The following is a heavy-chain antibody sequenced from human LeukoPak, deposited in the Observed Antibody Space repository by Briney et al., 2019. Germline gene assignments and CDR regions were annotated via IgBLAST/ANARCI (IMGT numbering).Heavy chain of an antibody. CDR2: INHSGST. CDR1: GGSFSGYY. D-gene: IGHD3-10*01. Sequence: SETLSLTCAVYGGSFSGYYWSWIRQPPGKGLEWIGEINHSGSTNYSPSLKSRVTISVDTSKNQFSLKLSSVTAADTAVYYCAREKVGGSMVRGAYRNNWFDPWGQGTLVTVSS. CDR3: AREKVGGSMVRGAYRNNWFDP. V-gene: IGHV4-34*01. J-gene: IGHJ5*02.